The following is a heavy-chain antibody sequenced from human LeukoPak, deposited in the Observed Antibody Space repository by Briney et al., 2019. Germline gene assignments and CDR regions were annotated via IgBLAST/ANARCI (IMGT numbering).Heavy chain of an antibody. J-gene: IGHJ4*02. D-gene: IGHD4-17*01. CDR3: AREGDYGDYGLGY. Sequence: PGGSLRLSCAASGFPFSSYAMTWVRQAPGKGLEWVSSISGDGATTYHADSVKGRFTISRDNAKNTVYLEISILGAEDTAAYYRAREGDYGDYGLGYWGQGTLVTVSS. CDR2: ISGDGATT. CDR1: GFPFSSYA. V-gene: IGHV3-23*01.